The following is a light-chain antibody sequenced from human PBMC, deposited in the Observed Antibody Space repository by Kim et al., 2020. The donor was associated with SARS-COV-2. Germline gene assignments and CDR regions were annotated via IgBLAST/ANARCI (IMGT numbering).Light chain of an antibody. CDR3: QQYNNWPTLT. J-gene: IGKJ4*01. V-gene: IGKV3-15*01. CDR2: GAS. CDR1: QSVSSN. Sequence: SPGERASLSCRASQSVSSNLAWYQQKPGQALRLIIYGASTRATGIPARFSGSGSGTEFTLTISSLQSEDFAVYYCQQYNNWPTLTFGEGTKVDIK.